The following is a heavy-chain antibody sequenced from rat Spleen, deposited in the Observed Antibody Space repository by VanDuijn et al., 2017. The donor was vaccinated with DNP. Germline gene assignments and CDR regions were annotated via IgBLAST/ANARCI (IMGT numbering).Heavy chain of an antibody. Sequence: QVQLKESGPGLVQPSQTLSLTCTVSGFSLTNYAVGWVRQPPGKGLEWIAPVSSGGNTYYNSVLKSRLSISRDTSKSQVFLKMDSVQTEDTAMYFCARSQGYYYDGSYYPFAYWGQGILVTVSS. CDR3: ARSQGYYYDGSYYPFAY. CDR2: VSSGGNT. J-gene: IGHJ3*01. CDR1: GFSLTNYA. D-gene: IGHD1-12*02. V-gene: IGHV2S12*01.